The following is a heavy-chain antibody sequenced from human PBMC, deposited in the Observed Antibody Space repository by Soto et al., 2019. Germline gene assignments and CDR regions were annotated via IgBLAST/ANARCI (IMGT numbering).Heavy chain of an antibody. J-gene: IGHJ4*02. CDR2: IYWDDDK. V-gene: IGHV2-5*02. Sequence: QITLKESGPTLVKPTQTLTLTCTFSGFSLSTSGVGVGWIRQPPGKALEWLALIYWDDDKRYSPSLKSRLTSTXXTXKXXVVLTMTNMDPVDTATYYCAYRHPGYCSGGSCYSDWGQGTLVTVSS. D-gene: IGHD2-15*01. CDR3: AYRHPGYCSGGSCYSD. CDR1: GFSLSTSGVG.